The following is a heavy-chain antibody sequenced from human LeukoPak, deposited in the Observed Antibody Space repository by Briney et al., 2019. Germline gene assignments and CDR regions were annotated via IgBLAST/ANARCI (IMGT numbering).Heavy chain of an antibody. J-gene: IGHJ6*02. CDR1: GGTFSSYA. CDR2: IIPILGIA. Sequence: ASVKVSCKASGGTFSSYAISWVRQAPGQGLEWMGRIIPILGIANYAQKFQGRVTITADKSTSTAYMELSSLRSEDTAVYYCARERYSYANGMDVWGQGTTVTVSS. D-gene: IGHD5-18*01. CDR3: ARERYSYANGMDV. V-gene: IGHV1-69*04.